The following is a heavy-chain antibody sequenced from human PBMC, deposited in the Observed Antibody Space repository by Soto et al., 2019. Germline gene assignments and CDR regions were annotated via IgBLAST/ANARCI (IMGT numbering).Heavy chain of an antibody. D-gene: IGHD2-2*01. V-gene: IGHV1-8*01. J-gene: IGHJ3*02. CDR1: GDTFTSYD. CDR2: MNPNSGHT. CDR3: ANGGSTSAFDI. Sequence: QVQLVQSGAEVKKPGASVKVSCKASGDTFTSYDINWVRQATGQGLEWMGWMNPNSGHTGYAQKFQGRVTMTRSTSISTAYMELSSLTPEDTAVYYCANGGSTSAFDIWGQGTMVTVSS.